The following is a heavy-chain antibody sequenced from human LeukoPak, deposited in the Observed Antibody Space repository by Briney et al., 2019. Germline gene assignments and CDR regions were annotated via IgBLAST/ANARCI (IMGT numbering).Heavy chain of an antibody. Sequence: GGSLRLSCTPSVFTFSSFAMSWVRQAPGKGLEWVSAISGSGGGTYYADSVKGRFTISRDNSKNTLYLQMNSLRAEDTAVYYCAKRGGLPPLDYYYYYMDVWGKGTTVTVSS. D-gene: IGHD2-21*02. V-gene: IGHV3-23*01. CDR1: VFTFSSFA. CDR2: ISGSGGGT. J-gene: IGHJ6*03. CDR3: AKRGGLPPLDYYYYYMDV.